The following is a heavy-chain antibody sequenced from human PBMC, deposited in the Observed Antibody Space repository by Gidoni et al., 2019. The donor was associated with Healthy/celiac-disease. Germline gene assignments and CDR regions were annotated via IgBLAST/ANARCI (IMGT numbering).Heavy chain of an antibody. D-gene: IGHD2-15*01. CDR1: GGSISSSSYY. Sequence: QLQLQESGPGLVKPSETLSLTCTVSGGSISSSSYYWGWIRQPPGKGLEWIGSIYYSGSTYYNPSLKSRVTLSVDTSKNQFSLKLSSVTAADTAVYYCARNDMAPRAGGNLYYFDYWGQGTLVTVSS. J-gene: IGHJ4*02. V-gene: IGHV4-39*01. CDR2: IYYSGST. CDR3: ARNDMAPRAGGNLYYFDY.